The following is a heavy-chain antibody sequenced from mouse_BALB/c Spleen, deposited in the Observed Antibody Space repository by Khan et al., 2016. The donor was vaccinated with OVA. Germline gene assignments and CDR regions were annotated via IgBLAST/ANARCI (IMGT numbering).Heavy chain of an antibody. V-gene: IGHV3-2*02. CDR2: ISYSGNT. CDR1: GYSITGDYA. J-gene: IGHJ2*01. Sequence: EAQLQESGPGLVKPSQSLSLTCTVTGYSITGDYAWNWIRQFPGNKLEWMGYISYSGNTKYNPSLKSRISITRDTSKNQFFLQLNFVTIEDTATYYCARIQGGDFDYWGQGTTLTVSS. D-gene: IGHD3-2*02. CDR3: ARIQGGDFDY.